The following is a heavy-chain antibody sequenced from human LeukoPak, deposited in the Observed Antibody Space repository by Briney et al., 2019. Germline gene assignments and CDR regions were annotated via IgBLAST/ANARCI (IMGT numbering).Heavy chain of an antibody. CDR2: TYYRSKWYN. V-gene: IGHV6-1*01. Sequence: SQTLSLTCAISGYSVSSYSAARNWIRPSPSRGLEWLGRTYYRSKWYNDYAVSAKSRITINPDTSENHFSLHLNSVSPEDAAVYYCARGHHSCSSEYYCDCWLQGSLIAVCS. D-gene: IGHD6-6*01. J-gene: IGHJ4*02. CDR1: GYSVSSYSAA. CDR3: ARGHHSCSSEYYCDC.